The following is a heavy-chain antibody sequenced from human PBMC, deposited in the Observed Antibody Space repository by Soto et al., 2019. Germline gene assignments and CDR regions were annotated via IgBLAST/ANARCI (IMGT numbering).Heavy chain of an antibody. J-gene: IGHJ2*01. CDR1: GDSISSYY. D-gene: IGHD2-2*02. CDR3: ECDGDLPDLYAFPTRGTSDL. V-gene: IGHV4-59*13. CDR2: ISYTGRT. Sequence: PETLPLTCSVSGDSISSYYWSWFRQPPGKEMEWVGYISYTGRTIYNPSLASRATISLDTPKNQVSLSLNSVTVADTAVYYCECDGDLPDLYAFPTRGTSDL.